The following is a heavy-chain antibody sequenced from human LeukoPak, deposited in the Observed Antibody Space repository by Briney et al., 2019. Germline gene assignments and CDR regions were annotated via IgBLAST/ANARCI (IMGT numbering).Heavy chain of an antibody. CDR1: GGSFSGYY. V-gene: IGHV4-34*01. CDR2: INHSGST. CDR3: ARLSGYFPHYYYYYGMDV. D-gene: IGHD3-3*01. Sequence: SETLSLTCAVYGGSFSGYYWSWIRQPPGKGLEWIGEINHSGSTNYNPSLKSRVTISVDTSKNQFSLKLSPVTAADTAVYYCARLSGYFPHYYYYYGMDVWGQGTTVTVSS. J-gene: IGHJ6*02.